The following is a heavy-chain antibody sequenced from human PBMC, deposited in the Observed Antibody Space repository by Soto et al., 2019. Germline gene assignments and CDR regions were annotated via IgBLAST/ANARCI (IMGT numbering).Heavy chain of an antibody. J-gene: IGHJ4*02. V-gene: IGHV1-69*01. CDR3: ARGGSGYVWFNEF. Sequence: QEQLVQSGAEVKKSGSSVKVSCKDTGGLFSSYAVSWVRQAPGQGLEWMGGIIPVFDTVYYAQKFQGRVTITADESTNTADMELSSLRSEDTAMYYCARGGSGYVWFNEFWGQGTLGTVAS. CDR1: GGLFSSYA. D-gene: IGHD3-22*01. CDR2: IIPVFDTV.